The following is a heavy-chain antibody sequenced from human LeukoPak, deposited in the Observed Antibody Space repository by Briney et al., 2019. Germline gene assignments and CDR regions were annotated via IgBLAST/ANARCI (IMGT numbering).Heavy chain of an antibody. CDR3: AGLSLDGVQWIDP. Sequence: SETLSLTCTVSGRSICSHRYYCPWIRQPPGKGMEWIGSIYYSGSTFYHPSLKSRVTIYVDTSKNHFSLKLSSVTAADTAVDYCAGLSLDGVQWIDPWCQGTLVTVSS. CDR2: IYYSGST. J-gene: IGHJ5*02. CDR1: GRSICSHRYY. D-gene: IGHD3-16*01. V-gene: IGHV4-39*02.